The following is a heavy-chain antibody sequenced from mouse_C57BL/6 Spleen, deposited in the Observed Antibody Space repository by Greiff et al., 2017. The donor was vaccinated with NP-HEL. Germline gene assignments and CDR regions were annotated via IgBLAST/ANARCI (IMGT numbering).Heavy chain of an antibody. CDR1: GYTFTDYE. CDR3: TRGKLGGYFDV. Sequence: QVQLKQSGAELVRPGASVTLSCKASGYTFTDYEMHWVKQTPVHGLEWIGAIDPETGGTAYNQKFKGKAILTADKSSSTAYMELRSLTSEDSAVYYCTRGKLGGYFDVWGTGTTVTVSS. CDR2: IDPETGGT. D-gene: IGHD4-1*01. J-gene: IGHJ1*03. V-gene: IGHV1-15*01.